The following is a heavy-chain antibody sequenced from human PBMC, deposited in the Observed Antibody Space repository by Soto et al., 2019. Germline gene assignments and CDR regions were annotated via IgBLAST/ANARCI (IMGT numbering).Heavy chain of an antibody. CDR2: IRSKANSYAT. CDR1: GFTFSGSA. J-gene: IGHJ6*03. CDR3: SKDYSNYGYYYYYMDV. Sequence: GGSLSLSCAASGFTFSGSAMHWVRQASGKGLEWVGRIRSKANSYATAYAASVKGRFTISRDDSKNTAYLQMNSLKTEDTAVYYCSKDYSNYGYYYYYMDVWGKGTTVTVSS. D-gene: IGHD4-4*01. V-gene: IGHV3-73*01.